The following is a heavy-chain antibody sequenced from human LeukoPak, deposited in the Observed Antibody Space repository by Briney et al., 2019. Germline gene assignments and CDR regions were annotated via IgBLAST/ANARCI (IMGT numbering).Heavy chain of an antibody. D-gene: IGHD2-15*01. V-gene: IGHV3-23*01. CDR2: ISGSGDKT. J-gene: IGHJ6*03. CDR3: AKDTSAWWYHRAYMNV. CDR1: GFTFSSYA. Sequence: GGSLRLSCAASGFTFSSYAMSWVRQAPGEGLEGVSAISGSGDKTFHADSVKGRFTTSRDNSKNTLSLQMSSLRVEDSAVYFCAKDTSAWWYHRAYMNVWGTGTTVTVSS.